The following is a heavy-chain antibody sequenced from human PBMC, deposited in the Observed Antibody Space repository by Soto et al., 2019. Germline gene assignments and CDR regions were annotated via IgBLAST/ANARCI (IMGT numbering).Heavy chain of an antibody. D-gene: IGHD2-15*01. V-gene: IGHV3-15*01. J-gene: IGHJ4*02. CDR3: TTDLVVADRLVDY. CDR1: GFTFSNAW. Sequence: GGSLRLSCAASGFTFSNAWMSWVRQAPGKGLEWVGRIKSKTDGGTTDYDAPVKGRFTISRDDSKNTLYLQMNSLKTDDTAVYYCTTDLVVADRLVDYWGQGTLVTVSS. CDR2: IKSKTDGGTT.